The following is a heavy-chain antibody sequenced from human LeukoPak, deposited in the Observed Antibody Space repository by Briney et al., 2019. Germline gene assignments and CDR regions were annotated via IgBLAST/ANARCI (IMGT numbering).Heavy chain of an antibody. CDR3: AGDDGDYPAGSFHY. V-gene: IGHV3-53*01. D-gene: IGHD4-17*01. CDR1: AFTVSRNY. J-gene: IGHJ4*02. Sequence: GRSLRLSCAASAFTVSRNYMHWDRQAPGKGLEWLSVIYAVGATYSAASVQDRFTISRDNYKNTVFLQFSSLRVEDTAVYFCAGDDGDYPAGSFHYWGQGTLVTVSS. CDR2: IYAVGAT.